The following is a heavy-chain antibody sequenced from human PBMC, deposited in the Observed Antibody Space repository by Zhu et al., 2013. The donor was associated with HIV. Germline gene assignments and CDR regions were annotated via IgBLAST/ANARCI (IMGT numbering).Heavy chain of an antibody. CDR2: VDPEDGEA. V-gene: IGHV1-69-2*01. Sequence: VQLVQSGAEVKKPGTTVKISCKVSGFTFTDYYIHWVRQAPGKGLEWMGLVDPEDGEAEYTAKFQARVIITADISTGTAYMELSRLTSEDTALYYCARDLGAVGGTIGYGLDVWGQGTSVIVS. D-gene: IGHD3-16*01. J-gene: IGHJ6*02. CDR1: GFTFTDYY. CDR3: ARDLGAVGGTIGYGLDV.